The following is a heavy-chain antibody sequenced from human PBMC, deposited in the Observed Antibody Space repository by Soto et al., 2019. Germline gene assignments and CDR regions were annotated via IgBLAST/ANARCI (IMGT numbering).Heavy chain of an antibody. J-gene: IGHJ6*02. CDR1: GFTFSIYS. V-gene: IGHV3-48*02. D-gene: IGHD3-3*01. CDR2: ISADSDTI. CDR3: ARLYYDYV. Sequence: GGSLRLSCAASGFTFSIYSMNWVRQAPGKGLEWISYISADSDTIFYADSVKGRFTISRDDAQNSLFLQMDSLRDEDTATYYCARLYYDYVWGQGTTVTVSS.